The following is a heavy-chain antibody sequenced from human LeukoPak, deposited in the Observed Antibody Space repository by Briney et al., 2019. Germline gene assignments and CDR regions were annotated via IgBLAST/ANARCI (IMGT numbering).Heavy chain of an antibody. D-gene: IGHD4-17*01. Sequence: PGRSLRLSRAASGFTFISFGMHWVRQAPGKGLEWVALISYDGSNKYYADSVKGRFTISRDNSKNTLYLQMNSLTAEDTAVYYCARDGTVTAGPFDPWGGGTLVTVSS. CDR2: ISYDGSNK. V-gene: IGHV3-30*03. CDR1: GFTFISFG. CDR3: ARDGTVTAGPFDP. J-gene: IGHJ5*02.